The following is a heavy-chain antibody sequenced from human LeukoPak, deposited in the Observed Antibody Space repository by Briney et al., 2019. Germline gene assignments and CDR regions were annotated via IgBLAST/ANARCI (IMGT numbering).Heavy chain of an antibody. J-gene: IGHJ5*02. D-gene: IGHD6-13*01. CDR2: ISSSSSYI. Sequence: AGGSLRFSVAASGFTFSSYSMNWVRQPPGRGLEWSSSISSSSSYIYYADSVKGRFTISRDNAKNSLYLQMNSLRAEDTAVYYCARDLSWSDYNWFDPWGQGTLVTVSS. V-gene: IGHV3-21*01. CDR1: GFTFSSYS. CDR3: ARDLSWSDYNWFDP.